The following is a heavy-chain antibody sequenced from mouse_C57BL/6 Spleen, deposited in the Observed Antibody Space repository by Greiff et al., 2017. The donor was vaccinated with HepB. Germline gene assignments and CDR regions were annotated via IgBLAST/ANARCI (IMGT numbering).Heavy chain of an antibody. J-gene: IGHJ1*03. D-gene: IGHD2-5*01. Sequence: VQLQQSGAELVKPGASVKISCKASGYAFSSYWMNWVKQRPGKGLEWIGQIYPGDGDTNYNGKFKGKATLTADKSSSTAYMQLSSLTSEDSAVYFCARPYSNHWYFDVWGTGTTVTVSS. CDR2: IYPGDGDT. CDR3: ARPYSNHWYFDV. CDR1: GYAFSSYW. V-gene: IGHV1-80*01.